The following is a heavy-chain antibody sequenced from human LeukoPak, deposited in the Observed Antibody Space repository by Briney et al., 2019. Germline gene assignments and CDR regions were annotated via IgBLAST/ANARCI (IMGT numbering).Heavy chain of an antibody. D-gene: IGHD2-15*01. V-gene: IGHV4-59*01. CDR2: IYYSGST. J-gene: IGHJ4*02. Sequence: PSGTLSLTCTVSGGSISSYYWSWIRQPPGKGLEWIGYIYYSGSTNYNPSLKSRVTISVDTSKNQFSLKLSSVTAADTAVYYCARAYCSGGSCYRAFDYWGQGTLVTVSS. CDR1: GGSISSYY. CDR3: ARAYCSGGSCYRAFDY.